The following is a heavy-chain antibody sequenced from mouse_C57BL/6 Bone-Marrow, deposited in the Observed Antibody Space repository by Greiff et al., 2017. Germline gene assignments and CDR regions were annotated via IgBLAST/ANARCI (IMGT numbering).Heavy chain of an antibody. D-gene: IGHD2-2*01. CDR2: IYPGDGDT. CDR3: GRKGAGTDWLED. J-gene: IGHJ3*01. V-gene: IGHV1-80*01. Sequence: QVQLQQSGAELVKPGASVKISCKASGYAFSSYWMNWVKQRPGKGLEWIGQIYPGDGDTNYNGKFTGKATLTADQSSSTVYMQLSSLTAEDAAVYGWGRKGAGTDWLEDWGQGTRVTGSA. CDR1: GYAFSSYW.